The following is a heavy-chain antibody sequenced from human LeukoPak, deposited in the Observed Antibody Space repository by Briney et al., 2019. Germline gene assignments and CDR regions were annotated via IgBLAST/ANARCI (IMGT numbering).Heavy chain of an antibody. CDR2: IYHSGST. Sequence: SETLSLTCTVSGGSISSYYWSWIRQPPGKGLEWIGYIYHSGSTKYNPSLKSRVTISVDTSKNQFSLKLSSVTAADTAVYYCARSVEGYCSGGSCYSYYYYMDVWGKGTTVTVSS. CDR1: GGSISSYY. CDR3: ARSVEGYCSGGSCYSYYYYMDV. D-gene: IGHD2-15*01. J-gene: IGHJ6*03. V-gene: IGHV4-59*01.